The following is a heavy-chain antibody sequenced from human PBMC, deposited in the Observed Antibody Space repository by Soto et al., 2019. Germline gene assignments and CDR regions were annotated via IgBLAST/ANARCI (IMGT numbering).Heavy chain of an antibody. V-gene: IGHV3-30*03. CDR3: VSDRGYGHASVPYS. CDR1: GFAFSSYG. J-gene: IGHJ4*02. Sequence: AQLVESGGGVVQPGRSLRLSCAASGFAFSSYGMHWVRQAPGTGLGWVAVISYDGSRQHYADSVKGRFTISRDNSKNMVLLQMSSLRAEDTAVYYCVSDRGYGHASVPYSWGQGTLVSVSS. D-gene: IGHD5-18*01. CDR2: ISYDGSRQ.